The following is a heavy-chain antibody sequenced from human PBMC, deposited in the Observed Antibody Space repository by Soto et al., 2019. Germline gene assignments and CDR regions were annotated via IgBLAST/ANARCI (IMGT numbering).Heavy chain of an antibody. Sequence: GGSLRLSCAASGFTFSSYGMHWVRQAPGKGLEWVAVISYDGSNKYYADSVKGRFTISRDNSKNTLYLQMNSLRAEDTAVYYWAKPGLPWLIMITLGGVSRHSGMAVGGQGTTVPVSS. CDR3: AKPGLPWLIMITLGGVSRHSGMAV. V-gene: IGHV3-30*18. J-gene: IGHJ6*02. CDR1: GFTFSSYG. D-gene: IGHD3-16*01. CDR2: ISYDGSNK.